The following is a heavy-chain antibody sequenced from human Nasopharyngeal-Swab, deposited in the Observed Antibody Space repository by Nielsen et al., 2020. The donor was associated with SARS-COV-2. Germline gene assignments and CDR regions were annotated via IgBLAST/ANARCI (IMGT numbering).Heavy chain of an antibody. J-gene: IGHJ5*02. CDR1: GFTFSSYT. V-gene: IGHV3-30*04. Sequence: GESLKISCAASGFTFSSYTMNWVRQAPGKGLEWVAVIANDGRYKHYADSVKGRFTISRDNAKNTLYLQMNNLRAEDTALYYCARDVAGADSAWGQGTLVTVSS. CDR3: ARDVAGADSA. CDR2: IANDGRYK. D-gene: IGHD2-21*01.